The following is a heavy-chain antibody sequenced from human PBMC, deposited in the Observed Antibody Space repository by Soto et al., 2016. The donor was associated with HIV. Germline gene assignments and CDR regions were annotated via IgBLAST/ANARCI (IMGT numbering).Heavy chain of an antibody. V-gene: IGHV3-64*01. CDR3: ARTFIRAYYMDV. CDR2: ISSNGINT. J-gene: IGHJ6*03. CDR1: GFTFGSYD. Sequence: EVQLVESGGGLVQPGGSLKLSCEASGFTFGSYDMHWDRQAPGMGLEYVSTISSNGINTYYANSVKGRFTISRDNSKNTLYLQMDSLRAEDMAVYYCARTFIRAYYMDVWGKGTTVTVSS. D-gene: IGHD3-10*01.